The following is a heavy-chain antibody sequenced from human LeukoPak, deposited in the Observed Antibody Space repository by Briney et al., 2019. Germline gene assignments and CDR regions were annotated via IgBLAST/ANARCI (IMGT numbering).Heavy chain of an antibody. CDR2: LDSGGTA. D-gene: IGHD2-15*01. V-gene: IGHV3-53*01. CDR1: GFTVSDNY. Sequence: GGSLRLSCAASGFTVSDNYMSWFRQAPGKGLEWLSVLDSGGTAIYADSVRGRFTISRDNSKNTLHLQMDSLTIEDSALYYCARDHVVASGAVAYWGQGTLVTVSS. CDR3: ARDHVVASGAVAY. J-gene: IGHJ4*02.